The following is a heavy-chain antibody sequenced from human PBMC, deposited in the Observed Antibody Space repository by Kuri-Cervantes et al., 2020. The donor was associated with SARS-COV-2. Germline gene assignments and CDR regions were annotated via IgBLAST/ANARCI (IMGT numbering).Heavy chain of an antibody. CDR2: INPNSGGT. V-gene: IGHV1-2*02. CDR1: GYTFTGYY. Sequence: ASVKVSCKASGYTFTGYYMHRVRQAPGQGLEWMGWINPNSGGTNYAQKFQGRVTMTRDTSISTAYMELSRLRSDDTAVYYCARVPAAMDAFDIWGQGTMVTVSS. J-gene: IGHJ3*02. D-gene: IGHD2-2*01. CDR3: ARVPAAMDAFDI.